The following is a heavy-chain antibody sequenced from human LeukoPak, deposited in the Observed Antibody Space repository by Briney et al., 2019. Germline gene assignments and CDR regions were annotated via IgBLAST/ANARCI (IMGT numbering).Heavy chain of an antibody. CDR3: AELGITMIGGV. CDR2: ISSSGSTI. J-gene: IGHJ6*04. Sequence: QPGGSLRLSRVASGFTFRSYEMNWVRQAPGKGLEWVSYISSSGSTIYYADSVKGRFTISRDNAKNSLYLQMNSLRAEDTAVYYCAELGITMIGGVWGKGTTVTISS. CDR1: GFTFRSYE. D-gene: IGHD3-10*02. V-gene: IGHV3-48*03.